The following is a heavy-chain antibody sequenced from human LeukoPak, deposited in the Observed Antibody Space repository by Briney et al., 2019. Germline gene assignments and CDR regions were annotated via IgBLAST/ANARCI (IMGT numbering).Heavy chain of an antibody. D-gene: IGHD2-15*01. Sequence: PGGSLRLSCAASGFTFSSYAMSWVRQAPGKGLEWVSAISGSGGSTYYADSVKGRFTTSRDNSKNTLYLQMNSLRAEDTAVNYCAKVGLVVVAANRGEDAFDIWGQGTMVTVSS. V-gene: IGHV3-23*01. CDR2: ISGSGGST. J-gene: IGHJ3*02. CDR1: GFTFSSYA. CDR3: AKVGLVVVAANRGEDAFDI.